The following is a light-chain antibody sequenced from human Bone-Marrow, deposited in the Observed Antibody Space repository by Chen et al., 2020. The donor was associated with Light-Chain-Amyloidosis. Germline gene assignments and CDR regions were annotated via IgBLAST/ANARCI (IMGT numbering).Light chain of an antibody. Sequence: NFMLTQPHSVSESPGKTVIISCTHSSGSIATNYVQWYQQRPGSSPTTVIYEDDQRPSGVPDRFSAAFDWSANSASLTISGMKTEDEADYYWQSYQGSGQGVFGGGTKLTVL. J-gene: IGLJ3*02. CDR3: QSYQGSGQGV. CDR2: EDD. V-gene: IGLV6-57*01. CDR1: SGSIATNY.